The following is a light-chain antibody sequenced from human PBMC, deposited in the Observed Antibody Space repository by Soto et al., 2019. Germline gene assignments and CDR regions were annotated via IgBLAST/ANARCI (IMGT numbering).Light chain of an antibody. CDR1: SSDVGSYNL. V-gene: IGLV2-23*01. CDR3: CSYARSSTSV. CDR2: KGS. J-gene: IGLJ3*02. Sequence: QSALTQPASVSGSPGQSITISCTGTSSDVGSYNLVSWYQQHPGKAPKLMIYKGSKRPSGVSNRFSGSKSGNTASLTVSGLQAEDEAHYYCCSYARSSTSVFGRGTKLTVL.